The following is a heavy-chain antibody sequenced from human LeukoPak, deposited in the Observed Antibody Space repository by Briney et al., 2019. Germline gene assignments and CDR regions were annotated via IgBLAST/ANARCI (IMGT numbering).Heavy chain of an antibody. CDR2: IHYTGNT. D-gene: IGHD3-10*01. CDR3: ARGYGSGSYNNFNQ. Sequence: SETLSLTCTVSGASVRGYYWSWIRQPPGKGLEWIGYIHYTGNTDYNPSLTSRVTMSVDTSKNQFSLMLTSVTAADTAVYYCARGYGSGSYNNFNQWGQGLLVAVSS. CDR1: GASVRGYY. V-gene: IGHV4-59*02. J-gene: IGHJ4*02.